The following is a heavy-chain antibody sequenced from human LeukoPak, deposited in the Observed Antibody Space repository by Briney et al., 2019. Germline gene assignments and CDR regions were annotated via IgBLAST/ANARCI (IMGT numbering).Heavy chain of an antibody. V-gene: IGHV4-59*12. J-gene: IGHJ3*02. CDR3: ARYDYGDYDAFDI. Sequence: SETLSLTCTVSGGSISNYYWSWIRQPPGKGLEWIGYIYYSGSTNYKSSLKSRVTISVDTSKNQFSLKLSSVTAADTAVYYCARYDYGDYDAFDIWGQGTMVTVSS. CDR2: IYYSGST. D-gene: IGHD4-17*01. CDR1: GGSISNYY.